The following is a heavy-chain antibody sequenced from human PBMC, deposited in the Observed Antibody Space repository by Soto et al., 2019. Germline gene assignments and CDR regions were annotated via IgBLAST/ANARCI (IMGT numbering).Heavy chain of an antibody. V-gene: IGHV4-4*02. CDR1: GDSISSGAW. Sequence: SETLSLTCAVSGDSISSGAWWSWVRQSPGKGLQWIGEIYHSGNTRNNPSLKSRVTMSVDKSNNQFSLNLMSATAADTATYYCARQRPTDGRWEFANYYGMDVWGQGTPVTVSS. CDR2: IYHSGNT. CDR3: ARQRPTDGRWEFANYYGMDV. J-gene: IGHJ6*02. D-gene: IGHD1-26*01.